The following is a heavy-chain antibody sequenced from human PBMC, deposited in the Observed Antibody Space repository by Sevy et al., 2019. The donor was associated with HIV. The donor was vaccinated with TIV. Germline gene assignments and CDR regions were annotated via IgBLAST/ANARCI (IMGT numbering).Heavy chain of an antibody. CDR2: INHSGST. Sequence: SETLSLTCAVYGGSFSGYYWSWIRQPPGKGLEWIGEINHSGSTNYNPSLKSRVTISVDTSKNQFSLKLSSVTAADTAVYYCARGALLWFGEVDYWGQGTLVTVSS. CDR1: GGSFSGYY. V-gene: IGHV4-34*01. D-gene: IGHD3-10*01. CDR3: ARGALLWFGEVDY. J-gene: IGHJ4*02.